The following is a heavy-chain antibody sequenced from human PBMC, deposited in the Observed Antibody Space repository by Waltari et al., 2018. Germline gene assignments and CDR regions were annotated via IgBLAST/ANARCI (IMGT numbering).Heavy chain of an antibody. V-gene: IGHV3-53*02. D-gene: IGHD5-18*01. Sequence: EVQLVETVGGLIQPGGSLRLSCAASWFTVSSNYMSCVRQAPCTGLEWVSVIYSGGSTYYADSVKGRFTISRENAKNTLYLKMNSLRAEDTAVYYCARDHPSGYSYGLHYGMDVWGQGTTVTVSS. CDR1: WFTVSSNY. CDR2: IYSGGST. J-gene: IGHJ6*02. CDR3: ARDHPSGYSYGLHYGMDV.